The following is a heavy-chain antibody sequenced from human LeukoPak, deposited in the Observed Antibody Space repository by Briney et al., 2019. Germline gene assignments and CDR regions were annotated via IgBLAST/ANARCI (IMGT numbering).Heavy chain of an antibody. CDR3: SRENGAFSPFGY. D-gene: IGHD2-8*01. CDR2: IFPSGTT. Sequence: SETLSLTCAVSGGSIGDSYWWTWVRQSPGKGLEWIGEIFPSGTTNYNPSLRGRVTISQDKSKNQFSLKLNSMTAADTAVYYCSRENGAFSPFGYWGQGTLVTVPS. J-gene: IGHJ4*02. CDR1: GGSIGDSYW. V-gene: IGHV4-4*02.